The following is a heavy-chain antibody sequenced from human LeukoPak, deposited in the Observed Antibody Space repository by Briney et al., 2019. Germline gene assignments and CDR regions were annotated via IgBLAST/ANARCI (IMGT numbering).Heavy chain of an antibody. D-gene: IGHD2-2*01. CDR2: INHSGST. CDR1: GGSFSGYY. V-gene: IGHV4-34*01. J-gene: IGHJ4*02. Sequence: PSETLSLTCAVYGGSFSGYYWSWIRQPPGKRLEWIGEINHSGSTNYNPSLKSRVTISVDTSKNQFSLKLSSVTAADTAVYYCARRPVYCSSTSCAPRAFDYWGQGTLVTVSS. CDR3: ARRPVYCSSTSCAPRAFDY.